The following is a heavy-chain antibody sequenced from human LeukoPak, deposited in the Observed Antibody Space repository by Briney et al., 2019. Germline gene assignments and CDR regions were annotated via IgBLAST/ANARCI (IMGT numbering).Heavy chain of an antibody. CDR1: GYSIGNGDY. CDR2: MYNSVSI. V-gene: IGHV4-38-2*01. Sequence: SETLSLTCVVSGYSIGNGDYWGWIRPSPGKGLEWIASMYNSVSIHYNPSLKSRVTILVDTSKNEFSLKMRSVTAADTAVYYCARNSSSGFFDYWGQGTLATVSS. CDR3: ARNSSSGFFDY. J-gene: IGHJ4*02. D-gene: IGHD6-6*01.